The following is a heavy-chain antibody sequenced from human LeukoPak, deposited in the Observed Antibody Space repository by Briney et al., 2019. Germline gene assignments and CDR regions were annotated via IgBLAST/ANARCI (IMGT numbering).Heavy chain of an antibody. J-gene: IGHJ5*02. CDR1: GGSISSSSYY. CDR2: IYYSGST. CDR3: ARIVLGYCSSTSCYTWFDP. D-gene: IGHD2-2*02. V-gene: IGHV4-39*01. Sequence: SETLSLTCTVSGGSISSSSYYWGWIRQPPGKGLEWIGSIYYSGSTYYNPSLKSRVTISVDTSKNQFSLKLSSVTAADTAVYYCARIVLGYCSSTSCYTWFDPWGQRTLVTVSS.